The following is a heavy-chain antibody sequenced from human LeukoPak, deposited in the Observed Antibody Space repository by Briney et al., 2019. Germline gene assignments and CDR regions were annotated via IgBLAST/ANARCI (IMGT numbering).Heavy chain of an antibody. CDR3: ASGVPPAYGFDP. CDR1: GGSISSGGYY. D-gene: IGHD2-8*01. Sequence: PSETLSLTCTVSGGSISSGGYYWSWIRQHPGKGLEWIGYIYYSGSTYYNPSLKSRVTISVDTSKNQSSLKLSSVTAADTAVYYCASGVPPAYGFDPWGQGTLVTVSS. J-gene: IGHJ5*02. V-gene: IGHV4-31*03. CDR2: IYYSGST.